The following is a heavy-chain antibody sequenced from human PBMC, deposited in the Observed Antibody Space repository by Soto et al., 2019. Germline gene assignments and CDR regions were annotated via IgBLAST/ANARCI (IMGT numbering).Heavy chain of an antibody. CDR2: IWYDGSNK. D-gene: IGHD1-26*01. V-gene: IGHV3-33*01. CDR3: ARDRVGATPPDY. J-gene: IGHJ4*02. Sequence: QVQLVESGGGVVQPGRSLRLSCAASGFTFSSYGMHWVRQAPGKGLEWVAVIWYDGSNKYYADSVKGRFTISRDNSKNTLYLQMNSLRAEDTAVYYGARDRVGATPPDYWGQGTLVTVSS. CDR1: GFTFSSYG.